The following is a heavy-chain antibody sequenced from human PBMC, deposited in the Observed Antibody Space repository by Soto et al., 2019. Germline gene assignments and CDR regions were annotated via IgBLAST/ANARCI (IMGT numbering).Heavy chain of an antibody. Sequence: GASVKVSCKASGYTFTGYYMHWVRQAPGQGLEWMGWINPNSGGTNYAQKFQGWVTMTRDTSISTAYMELSRLRSDDTAVYYCARAGTTRVHYYYYMDVWGKGTTVTVSS. J-gene: IGHJ6*03. CDR3: ARAGTTRVHYYYYMDV. D-gene: IGHD1-7*01. CDR2: INPNSGGT. V-gene: IGHV1-2*04. CDR1: GYTFTGYY.